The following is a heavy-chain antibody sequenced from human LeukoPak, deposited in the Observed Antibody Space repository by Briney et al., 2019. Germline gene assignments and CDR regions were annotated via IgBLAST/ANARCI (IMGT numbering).Heavy chain of an antibody. CDR3: ARDSNCAGGTCYDG. D-gene: IGHD2-15*01. V-gene: IGHV4-61*01. J-gene: IGHJ4*02. Sequence: PSETLSLTCTVSGTSVNSGSYYWSWFRQPPGKGLEWIAYIFYTGSANYSPSLRSRVAISIDTSKNQFSLKLSSVTAADTAVYYCARDSNCAGGTCYDGWGQGTLVTVSS. CDR1: GTSVNSGSYY. CDR2: IFYTGSA.